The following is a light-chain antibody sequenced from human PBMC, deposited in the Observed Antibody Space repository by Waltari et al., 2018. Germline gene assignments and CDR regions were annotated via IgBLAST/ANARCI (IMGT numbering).Light chain of an antibody. V-gene: IGKV1-39*01. CDR1: QSINNY. CDR3: QQSYNNPRA. J-gene: IGKJ1*01. CDR2: AAS. Sequence: DIQMTQSPSSLSASVGDRVAITCRASQSINNYVNWYQQKPGQAPKLLIFAASTLQTGVPSRFSGSGSGTDFTPTISSLQPEDFATYYCQQSYNNPRAFGQGTKVEIK.